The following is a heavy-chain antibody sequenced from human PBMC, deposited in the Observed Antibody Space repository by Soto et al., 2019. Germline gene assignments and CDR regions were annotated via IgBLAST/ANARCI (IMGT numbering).Heavy chain of an antibody. V-gene: IGHV3-48*02. CDR2: ISGNSRDI. CDR3: AGRDFYYYAMDV. J-gene: IGHJ6*02. Sequence: EVQLVESGGGLVQPGGSLRLSCVVSGFAFSTYSMNWVRQAPGKGLEWISYISGNSRDIYYADSVKVRFTISRDKAKNSLYLQMNSLRYDDTAVYYCAGRDFYYYAMDVWGQGTTVTVSS. CDR1: GFAFSTYS.